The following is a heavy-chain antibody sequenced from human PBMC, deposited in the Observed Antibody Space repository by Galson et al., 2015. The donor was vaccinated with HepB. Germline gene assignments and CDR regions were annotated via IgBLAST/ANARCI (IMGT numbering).Heavy chain of an antibody. J-gene: IGHJ3*02. V-gene: IGHV3-23*01. Sequence: SLRLSCAASGFTFSSYAMSWVRQAPGKGLEWVSAISGSGGSTYYADSVKGRFTISRDNSKNTLYLQMNSLRAEDTAVYYCATSKKGLDAFDIWGQGTMVTVSS. CDR1: GFTFSSYA. CDR2: ISGSGGST. D-gene: IGHD3-22*01. CDR3: ATSKKGLDAFDI.